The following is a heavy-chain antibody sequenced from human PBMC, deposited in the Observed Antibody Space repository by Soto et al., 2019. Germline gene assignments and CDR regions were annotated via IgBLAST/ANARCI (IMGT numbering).Heavy chain of an antibody. CDR3: AKDAVYNDGLWLMDH. D-gene: IGHD2-21*01. Sequence: PGGSLRLSCSASVFHFINFAMTWVRPAPGEGLEWVSSISGTDDYTYYADSVKGRFTISRDNSKNTVYLQMTDLRADDTAVYYCAKDAVYNDGLWLMDHWGQGTQVTVSS. J-gene: IGHJ4*02. V-gene: IGHV3-23*01. CDR1: VFHFINFA. CDR2: ISGTDDYT.